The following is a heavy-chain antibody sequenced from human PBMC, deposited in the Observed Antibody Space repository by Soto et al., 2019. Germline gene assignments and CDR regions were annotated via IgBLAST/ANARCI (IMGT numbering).Heavy chain of an antibody. CDR2: SRDKPQGYST. CDR1: GFTLSDHC. D-gene: IGHD3-22*01. Sequence: GGSLRLSCAGSGFTLSDHCIDWVRQAPGKGLEWVGRSRDKPQGYSTAYAASVKGRFTTSRDESKNSAYLQMNSLKTEDTAVYYCVRATYFSDSSGYTRCLDYWGQGTLVTVSS. CDR3: VRATYFSDSSGYTRCLDY. V-gene: IGHV3-72*01. J-gene: IGHJ4*02.